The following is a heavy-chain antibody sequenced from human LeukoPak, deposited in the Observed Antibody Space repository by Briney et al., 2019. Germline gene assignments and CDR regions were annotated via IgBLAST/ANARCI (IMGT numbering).Heavy chain of an antibody. CDR1: GGSFSGYY. V-gene: IGHV4-34*01. J-gene: IGHJ4*02. CDR2: INHSGST. Sequence: SETLSLTCAVYGGSFSGYYWSWIRQPPGKGLEWIGEINHSGSTNYNPSLKSRVTISVDTSKNQFSLKLSSVTAADTAVYYCERAITMVRGVTQRPGGDYWGQGTLVNVSS. CDR3: ERAITMVRGVTQRPGGDY. D-gene: IGHD3-10*01.